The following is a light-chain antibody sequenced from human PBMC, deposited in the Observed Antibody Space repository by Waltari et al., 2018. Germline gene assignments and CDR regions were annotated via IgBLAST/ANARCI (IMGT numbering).Light chain of an antibody. J-gene: IGLJ2*01. CDR2: EFS. CDR3: CSYAGSYTSYVV. V-gene: IGLV2-23*02. Sequence: QSALTQPASVSGSPGQSITISCTGTTSHVGSYNLVSWYQQHPGKAPKLIIYEFSQRPSGVSNRFSGSKSGNTASLTISGLQAEDEADYHCCSYAGSYTSYVVFGGGTKLTVL. CDR1: TSHVGSYNL.